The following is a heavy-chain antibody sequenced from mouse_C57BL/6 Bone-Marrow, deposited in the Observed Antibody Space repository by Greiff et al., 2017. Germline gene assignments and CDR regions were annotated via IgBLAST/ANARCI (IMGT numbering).Heavy chain of an antibody. D-gene: IGHD1-1*01. CDR3: ANYYGRSGWDFDV. CDR2: IHPSDSDT. CDR1: GYTFTSYW. V-gene: IGHV1-74*01. J-gene: IGHJ1*03. Sequence: QVQLQQPGAELVKPGASVKVSCKASGYTFTSYWMHWVKQRPGQGLEWIGRIHPSDSDTNYNQKFKGKATLTVDKSSSTAYMQLSSLTSEDSAVYYCANYYGRSGWDFDVWGTGTTVTVSS.